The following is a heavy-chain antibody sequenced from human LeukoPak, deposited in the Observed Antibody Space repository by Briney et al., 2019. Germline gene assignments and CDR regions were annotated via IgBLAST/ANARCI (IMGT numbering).Heavy chain of an antibody. V-gene: IGHV3-30*18. D-gene: IGHD2-15*01. CDR3: AKEFGDIVVVVAAAGWALDY. Sequence: GGSLRLSSAASGFTFSTYAMHWVRQAPGKGLEWVAVISYDGSNKYYADSVKGRFTISRDNSKNTLYLQMNSLRAEDTAVYYCAKEFGDIVVVVAAAGWALDYWGQGTLVTVSS. CDR1: GFTFSTYA. CDR2: ISYDGSNK. J-gene: IGHJ4*02.